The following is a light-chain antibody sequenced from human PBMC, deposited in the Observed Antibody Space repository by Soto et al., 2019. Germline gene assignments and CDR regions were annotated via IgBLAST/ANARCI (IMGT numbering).Light chain of an antibody. CDR1: SGDVGRYNT. CDR3: NSLRVNHLYV. V-gene: IGLV2-14*01. CDR2: EVT. J-gene: IGLJ1*01. Sequence: QSVLTQPASVSGSPGQTITISCTGTSGDVGRYNTVSWYRHHPGKAPKLIIYEVTHRPAGISDRFSASKSGNTASLTISGLQAEDEADYYCNSLRVNHLYVFXSGTKLTVL.